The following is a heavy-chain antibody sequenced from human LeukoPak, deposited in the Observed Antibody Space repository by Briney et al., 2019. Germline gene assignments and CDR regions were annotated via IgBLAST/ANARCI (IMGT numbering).Heavy chain of an antibody. CDR3: AKDTVTTWGFDY. CDR1: GFTFSSNG. V-gene: IGHV3-30*18. J-gene: IGHJ4*02. Sequence: GSLRLSCAASGFTFSSNGMHWVHQAPGKGLEWVAVISYDGSNKYYADSVKGRFTISRDNSKNTLYLQMNSLRAEDTAVYYCAKDTVTTWGFDYWGQGTLVTVSS. CDR2: ISYDGSNK. D-gene: IGHD4-17*01.